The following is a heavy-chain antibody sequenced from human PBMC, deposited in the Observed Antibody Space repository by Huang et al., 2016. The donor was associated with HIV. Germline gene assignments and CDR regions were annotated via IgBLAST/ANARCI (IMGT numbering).Heavy chain of an antibody. Sequence: QVQLVQSGSEFKMPGASVRVSCKASGYSFSDYAVNWVRQAPGQGLEWMGWINTKTGNATYVQGFRGRFVFSLDTSVKTAYLHISSLKTEDAAVYYCARDARELRDYLVRFNWFAPWGQGTLVTVSS. CDR1: GYSFSDYA. D-gene: IGHD1-7*01. CDR3: ARDARELRDYLVRFNWFAP. CDR2: INTKTGNA. V-gene: IGHV7-4-1*02. J-gene: IGHJ5*02.